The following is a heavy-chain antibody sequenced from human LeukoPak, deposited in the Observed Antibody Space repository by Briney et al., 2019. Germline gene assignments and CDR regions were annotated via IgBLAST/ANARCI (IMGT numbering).Heavy chain of an antibody. CDR2: ISGSGGST. CDR1: GFTFSSYA. Sequence: PGGSLRLSCAASGFTFSSYAMSWVRQAPGKGLEWVSAISGSGGSTYYADSVKGRFTISRDNSKNTLYLQMNSLRAEDTAVYYCAKDGADYYDSSGYSDYWGQGTLVTVSS. V-gene: IGHV3-23*01. J-gene: IGHJ4*02. D-gene: IGHD3-22*01. CDR3: AKDGADYYDSSGYSDY.